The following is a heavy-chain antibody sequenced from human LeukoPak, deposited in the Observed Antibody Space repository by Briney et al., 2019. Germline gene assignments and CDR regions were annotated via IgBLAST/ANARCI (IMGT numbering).Heavy chain of an antibody. CDR2: INHSGST. D-gene: IGHD6-6*01. CDR1: GGSFSGYY. V-gene: IGHV4-34*01. Sequence: KPSETLSLTCAVYGGSFSGYYWSWIRQPPGKGLEWIGEINHSGSTNYNPSLKSRVTISVDTSKNQFSLKLSSVTAADTAVYYCARESIPYYYGMDVWGQGTTVTVSS. J-gene: IGHJ6*02. CDR3: ARESIPYYYGMDV.